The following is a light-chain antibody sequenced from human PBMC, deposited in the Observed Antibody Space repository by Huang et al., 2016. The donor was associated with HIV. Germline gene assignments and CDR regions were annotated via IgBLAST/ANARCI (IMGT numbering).Light chain of an antibody. Sequence: EIVMTQSPVTLSVSPGERATLSCKASQSVSNNLAWYKQKPGQAPRLLIYGASTRATGIPARFSGSGSGTEFTLTINSLESGDFAVYYCQQYNNWPPWTFGQGTKVEIK. CDR3: QQYNNWPPWT. V-gene: IGKV3-15*01. CDR1: QSVSNN. CDR2: GAS. J-gene: IGKJ1*01.